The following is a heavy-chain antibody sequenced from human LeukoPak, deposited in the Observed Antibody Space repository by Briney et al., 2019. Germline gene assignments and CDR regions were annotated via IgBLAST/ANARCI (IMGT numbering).Heavy chain of an antibody. J-gene: IGHJ4*02. CDR3: ARSFTAMAPFDY. CDR2: IIPIFGTA. CDR1: GGTFSSYA. V-gene: IGHV1-69*05. Sequence: ASVKVSCKASGGTFSSYAISWVRQAPGQGLEWMGGIIPIFGTANYAQKFQGRVTITTDESTSTAYMELSSLRSEDTAVYYCARSFTAMAPFDYWGQGTLVTVSS. D-gene: IGHD5-18*01.